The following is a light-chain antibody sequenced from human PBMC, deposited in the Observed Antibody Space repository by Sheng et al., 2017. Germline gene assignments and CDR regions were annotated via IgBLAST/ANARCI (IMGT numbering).Light chain of an antibody. Sequence: EIVMTQSPATLSLSPGEGATLSCRASQSVSSNLAWYQQKPGQAPRLLIYGASTRATGIPARFSGSGSGTEFTLTISSLQSEDFAVYYCQQYGSSPQTFGQGTKLEI. CDR3: QQYGSSPQT. CDR2: GAS. V-gene: IGKV3-15*01. J-gene: IGKJ2*01. CDR1: QSVSSN.